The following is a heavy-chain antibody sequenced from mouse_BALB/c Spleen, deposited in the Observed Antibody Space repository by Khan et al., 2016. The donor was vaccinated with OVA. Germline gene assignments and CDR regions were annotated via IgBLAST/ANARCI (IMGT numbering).Heavy chain of an antibody. CDR3: ASHLTGSFAY. J-gene: IGHJ3*01. D-gene: IGHD4-1*01. V-gene: IGHV5-6*01. CDR1: GFTFSSFG. CDR2: ISSDGSYT. Sequence: EVQLKQSGGDLVKPGGSLKLSCAASGFTFSSFGMSWVRQTPDKRLEWVATISSDGSYTYYPDSVKGRFTISRDNVKNTLYLQMSSLKSEDTAMYYCASHLTGSFAYWGQGTLVTVPA.